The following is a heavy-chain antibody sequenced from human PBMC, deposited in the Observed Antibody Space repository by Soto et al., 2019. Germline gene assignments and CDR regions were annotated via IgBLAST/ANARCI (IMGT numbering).Heavy chain of an antibody. CDR2: IWYDGSNK. D-gene: IGHD6-19*01. CDR1: GFTFSSYG. CDR3: ARDLGSGWHGYYYYYGMDV. Sequence: GGSLRLSCAASGFTFSSYGMHWVRQAPGKGLEWVAVIWYDGSNKYYADSVKGRFTISRDNSKNTLYLQMNSLRAEDTAVYYCARDLGSGWHGYYYYYGMDVWGQGTTVTVSS. J-gene: IGHJ6*02. V-gene: IGHV3-33*01.